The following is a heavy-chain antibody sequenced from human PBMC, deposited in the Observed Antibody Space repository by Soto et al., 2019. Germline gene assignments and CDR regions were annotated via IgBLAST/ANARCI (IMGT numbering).Heavy chain of an antibody. Sequence: PSGTLSLTCTVSGVSISNSSYYWGWIRRPPGKGLEWIGTISYSGITYYNPSLKSRVTISVGTSKDQFSLKLTSVTAADTAVYYCARHGSNWGQGTLVTVSS. J-gene: IGHJ4*02. CDR2: ISYSGIT. CDR3: ARHGSN. CDR1: GVSISNSSYY. V-gene: IGHV4-39*01.